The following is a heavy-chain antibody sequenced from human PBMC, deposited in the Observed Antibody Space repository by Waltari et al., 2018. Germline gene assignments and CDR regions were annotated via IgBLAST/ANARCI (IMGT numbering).Heavy chain of an antibody. Sequence: QVQLVQSGAEVKKPGSSVKVSCKASGGTFSSYAISWVRQAPGQGLEWMGGIIPILGIANYAQKFQGRVTITADESTSTAYMELSSLRSEDTAVYYCARGDPRTERQTRGGYDYWGQGTLVTVSS. CDR1: GGTFSSYA. D-gene: IGHD5-12*01. CDR2: IIPILGIA. J-gene: IGHJ4*02. V-gene: IGHV1-69*04. CDR3: ARGDPRTERQTRGGYDY.